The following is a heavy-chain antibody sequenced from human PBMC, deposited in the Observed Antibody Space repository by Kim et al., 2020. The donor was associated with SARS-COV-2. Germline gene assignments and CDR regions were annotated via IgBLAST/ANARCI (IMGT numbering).Heavy chain of an antibody. CDR1: GFTFSSYW. J-gene: IGHJ4*02. V-gene: IGHV3-7*01. CDR3: AREGRPEWFRYFDY. D-gene: IGHD3-3*01. Sequence: GGSLRLSCAASGFTFSSYWMSWVRQAPGKGLEWVANIKQDGSEKYYVDSVKGRFTISRDNAKNSLYLQMNSLRAEDTAVYYCAREGRPEWFRYFDYWGQGTLVTVSS. CDR2: IKQDGSEK.